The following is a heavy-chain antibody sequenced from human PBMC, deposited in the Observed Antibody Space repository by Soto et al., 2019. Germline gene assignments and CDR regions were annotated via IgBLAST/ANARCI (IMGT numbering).Heavy chain of an antibody. J-gene: IGHJ4*02. Sequence: GGSLRLSCAASGFTFSSYWMSWVRQAPGKGLEWVANIKQDGSEKYYVDSVKGRFTISRDNAKNSLYLQMNSLRAEDTAVYYCARVTYADPTYDYIWGSYRWPLGTSYFDYWGQGTLVTVSS. CDR2: IKQDGSEK. D-gene: IGHD3-16*02. CDR1: GFTFSSYW. V-gene: IGHV3-7*01. CDR3: ARVTYADPTYDYIWGSYRWPLGTSYFDY.